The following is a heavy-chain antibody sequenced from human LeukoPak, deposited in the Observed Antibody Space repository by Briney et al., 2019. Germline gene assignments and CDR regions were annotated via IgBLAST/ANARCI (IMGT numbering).Heavy chain of an antibody. CDR2: INQDGSET. CDR3: SGDPGDY. CDR1: GFTFSDYA. J-gene: IGHJ4*02. Sequence: GGSLRLSCAASGFTFSDYAMHWVRQAPGKGLEWVANINQDGSETYYVDSVEGRFTISRDNAKNSLFLQMSSLRAEDTAVYFCSGDPGDYWGQGTLVTVSS. V-gene: IGHV3-7*04. D-gene: IGHD7-27*01.